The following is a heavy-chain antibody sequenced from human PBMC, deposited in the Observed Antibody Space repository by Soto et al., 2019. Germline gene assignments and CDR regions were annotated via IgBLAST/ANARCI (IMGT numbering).Heavy chain of an antibody. Sequence: GGSLRLSCAASGFTFSSYAMSWVRQAPGKGLEWVSAISGSGGSTYYADSVKGRFTISRDNSKNALYLQMNSLRAEDTAVYYCAKGPYDYGDLKNWGQGTLVTVSS. D-gene: IGHD4-17*01. CDR2: ISGSGGST. CDR3: AKGPYDYGDLKN. V-gene: IGHV3-23*01. J-gene: IGHJ4*02. CDR1: GFTFSSYA.